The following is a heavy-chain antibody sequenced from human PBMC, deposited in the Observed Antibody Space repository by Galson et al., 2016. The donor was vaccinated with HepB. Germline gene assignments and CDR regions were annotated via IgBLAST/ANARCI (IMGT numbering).Heavy chain of an antibody. CDR1: GGTFSSYA. CDR2: ITPMYGSA. CDR3: ARQWYSSSSDYLDV. D-gene: IGHD6-6*01. J-gene: IGHJ6*03. Sequence: SVKVSCKASGGTFSSYAINWVRQAPGHGLEWMGGITPMYGSANHAQKFQGRVTITADESTSTCYMELSSLRSEDTAVYYCARQWYSSSSDYLDVWGKGTMVTV. V-gene: IGHV1-69*13.